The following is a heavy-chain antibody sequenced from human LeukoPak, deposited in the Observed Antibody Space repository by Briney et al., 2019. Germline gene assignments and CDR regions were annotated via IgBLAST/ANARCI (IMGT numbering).Heavy chain of an antibody. D-gene: IGHD6-13*01. J-gene: IGHJ4*02. CDR1: GFSVSGYW. V-gene: IGHV3-7*01. Sequence: GGSLRLSCAVSGFSVSGYWMTWVRQAPGKGLEWVANIKQDGNEKNYVDSVKGRFPISRDNAENSLFLQMNSLRVEDTAVYYCAREWQGGIAAAGTRIEGDYWGQGTLVAVSS. CDR3: AREWQGGIAAAGTRIEGDY. CDR2: IKQDGNEK.